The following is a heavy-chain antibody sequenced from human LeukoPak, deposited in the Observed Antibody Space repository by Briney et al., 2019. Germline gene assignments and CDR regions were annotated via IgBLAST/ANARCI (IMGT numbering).Heavy chain of an antibody. J-gene: IGHJ4*02. D-gene: IGHD1-7*01. CDR2: ICGNAACT. CDR1: GFTFINYA. V-gene: IGHV3-23*01. CDR3: ARHLANSGSYPLDY. Sequence: SGGSLRLSCAASGFTFINYAMSWVRQAPGRGLGWVSVICGNAACTLYADSVKGRFIISRDNSRNTMYLYLQMNSLRAEDTAVYYCARHLANSGSYPLDYWGQGTPVTVSS.